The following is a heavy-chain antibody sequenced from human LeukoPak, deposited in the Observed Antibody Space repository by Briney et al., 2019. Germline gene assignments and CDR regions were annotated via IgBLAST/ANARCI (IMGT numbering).Heavy chain of an antibody. CDR2: IYYSGST. CDR1: GGSISSYY. Sequence: SETLSLTCTVSGGSISSYYWSWIRQPPGKGLEWTGYIYYSGSTNHNPSLKSRVAISVDTSKNQFSLKLSSVTAADTAVYYCARGLGYCSSTSCSHYYYYGMDVWGKGTTVTVSS. V-gene: IGHV4-59*01. J-gene: IGHJ6*04. CDR3: ARGLGYCSSTSCSHYYYYGMDV. D-gene: IGHD2-2*01.